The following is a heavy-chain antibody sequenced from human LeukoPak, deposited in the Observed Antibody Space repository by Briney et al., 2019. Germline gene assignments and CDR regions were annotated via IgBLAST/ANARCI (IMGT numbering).Heavy chain of an antibody. J-gene: IGHJ6*03. Sequence: GGSLRLSCAASGFTVSSNYMSWVRQAPGKGLEWVSVIYSGGSTYYADSVKGRFTISRDNSKNTLYLQMNSLRAEDTALYYCARLSAYYYGSFFYYYMDVWGKGTTVTVSS. CDR3: ARLSAYYYGSFFYYYMDV. CDR2: IYSGGST. CDR1: GFTVSSNY. D-gene: IGHD3-10*01. V-gene: IGHV3-53*01.